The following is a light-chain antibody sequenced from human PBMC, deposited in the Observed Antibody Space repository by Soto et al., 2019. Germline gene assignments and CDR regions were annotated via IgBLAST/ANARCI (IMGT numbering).Light chain of an antibody. J-gene: IGLJ2*01. V-gene: IGLV2-23*02. CDR3: CSYAGSSIL. Sequence: QSALTQPASVSGSPGQSITISCTGTSSDVGSYNLVSWYQQHPGKAPKLMIYEVSKRPSGVSNRFSGSKSGNTASLTISGLQAEDGADYYCCSYAGSSILFGGGTKVTVL. CDR2: EVS. CDR1: SSDVGSYNL.